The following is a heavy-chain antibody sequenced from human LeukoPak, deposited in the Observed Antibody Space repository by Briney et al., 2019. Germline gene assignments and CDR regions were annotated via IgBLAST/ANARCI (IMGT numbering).Heavy chain of an antibody. CDR1: GGTFSSYA. J-gene: IGHJ4*02. V-gene: IGHV1-69*04. Sequence: GASVKVSCKASGGTFSSYAIIWVRQAPGQGLEWMGRIIPILGIANYAQKFQGRVTITADKSTSTAYMELSSLRSEDTAVYYCASPRGSGSSWYYFDYWGQGTLVTVSS. D-gene: IGHD6-13*01. CDR2: IIPILGIA. CDR3: ASPRGSGSSWYYFDY.